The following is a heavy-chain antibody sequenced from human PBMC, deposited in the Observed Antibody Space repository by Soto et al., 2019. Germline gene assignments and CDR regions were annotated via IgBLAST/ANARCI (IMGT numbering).Heavy chain of an antibody. Sequence: EVQLVESGGGLVQPGGSLRVSCSASGFTFSNSWLTWVRQAPGKGLEWVAAIKNDGSETFYVDAVKGRFTVSRDNAKNSLYLQMNSLRVEDTAVYYCARGWLPGDYWGQGTLVTVSS. CDR3: ARGWLPGDY. D-gene: IGHD5-12*01. V-gene: IGHV3-7*01. CDR1: GFTFSNSW. J-gene: IGHJ4*02. CDR2: IKNDGSET.